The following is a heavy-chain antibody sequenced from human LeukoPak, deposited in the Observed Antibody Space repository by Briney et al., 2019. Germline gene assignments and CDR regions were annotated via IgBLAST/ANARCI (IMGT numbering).Heavy chain of an antibody. D-gene: IGHD2-15*01. CDR2: ISGSGGST. Sequence: GGSLRLSCVASGFTFSSYAMNWVRQAPGKGLEWVSTISGSGGSTYYADSVKGRFTISRDNSKNTLYLQMNSLRAEDTVVYYCARVRGGGFDNWGQGTLVTVSS. CDR1: GFTFSSYA. J-gene: IGHJ4*02. CDR3: ARVRGGGFDN. V-gene: IGHV3-23*01.